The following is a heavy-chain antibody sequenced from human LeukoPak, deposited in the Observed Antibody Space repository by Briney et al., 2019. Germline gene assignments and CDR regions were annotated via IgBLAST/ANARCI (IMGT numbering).Heavy chain of an antibody. J-gene: IGHJ4*02. CDR2: IDSYGNTM. V-gene: IGHV3-74*01. Sequence: TGGPLRLSGVASGFTFSSHGMHWVRKVPGRGLLWVSRIDSYGNTMGYADFVKGRFTISRDNAKKTVYLQMNSLREEDTAVYYCARNNWGIDYWGQGTLVTVSS. CDR1: GFTFSSHG. D-gene: IGHD7-27*01. CDR3: ARNNWGIDY.